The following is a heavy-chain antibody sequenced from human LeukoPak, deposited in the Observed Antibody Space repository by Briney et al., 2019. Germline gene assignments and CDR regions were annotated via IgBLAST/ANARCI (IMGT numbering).Heavy chain of an antibody. CDR3: ARRKVVVAASTDAFDI. CDR1: GFTFSSYW. Sequence: GGSLRLSCAASGFTFSSYWMSWVCQAPGKGLEWVANIKQDGSEKYYVDSVKGRFTISRDNAKNSLYLQMNSLRAEDTAVYYCARRKVVVAASTDAFDIWGQGTMVTVSS. J-gene: IGHJ3*02. D-gene: IGHD2-15*01. CDR2: IKQDGSEK. V-gene: IGHV3-7*01.